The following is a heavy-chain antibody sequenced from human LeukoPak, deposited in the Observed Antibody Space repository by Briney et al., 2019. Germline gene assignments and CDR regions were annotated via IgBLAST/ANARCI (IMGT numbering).Heavy chain of an antibody. D-gene: IGHD2-2*02. CDR3: ASTDTDIVVVPAAIHFDY. J-gene: IGHJ4*02. CDR2: IYYSGST. Sequence: KTSETLSLTCTVSGGSISSGGYYWSWIRQHPGKGLEWIGYIYYSGSTYYSPSLKSRVTISVDTSKNQFSLKLGSVTAADTAVYYCASTDTDIVVVPAAIHFDYWGQGTLVTVSS. V-gene: IGHV4-31*03. CDR1: GGSISSGGYY.